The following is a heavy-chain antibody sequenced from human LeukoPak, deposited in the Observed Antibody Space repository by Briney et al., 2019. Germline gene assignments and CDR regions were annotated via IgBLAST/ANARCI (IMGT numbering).Heavy chain of an antibody. J-gene: IGHJ6*02. Sequence: GGSLRLSCAASGFTFSSYAMSWVRQAPWKGLEWVSAISGSGGSTYYADSVKGRFTISRDNSKNTLYLQMNSLRAEDTAVYYCAKAGTLDYGGNYYYYYGMDVWGQGTTVTVSS. D-gene: IGHD4-23*01. CDR1: GFTFSSYA. CDR3: AKAGTLDYGGNYYYYYGMDV. V-gene: IGHV3-23*01. CDR2: ISGSGGST.